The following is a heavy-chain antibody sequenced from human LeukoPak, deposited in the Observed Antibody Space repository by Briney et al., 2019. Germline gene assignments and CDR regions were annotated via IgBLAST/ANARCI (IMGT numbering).Heavy chain of an antibody. V-gene: IGHV3-30-3*01. CDR3: AREADSGYYRTVDY. J-gene: IGHJ4*02. CDR1: GFTLSGFA. D-gene: IGHD2-15*01. Sequence: GGSLRLSCTASGFTLSGFAMHWVRQAPGKGLEWLGHMSDDGSEKHYVDSVRGRFTISRDPSKNTLYLEMTSLRTEDTAVYYCAREADSGYYRTVDYWGQGTMVTVS. CDR2: MSDDGSEK.